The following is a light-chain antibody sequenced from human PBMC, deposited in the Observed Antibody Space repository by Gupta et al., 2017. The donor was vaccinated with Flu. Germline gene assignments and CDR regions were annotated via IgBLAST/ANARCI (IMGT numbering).Light chain of an antibody. Sequence: QSVLTQPPSASGTPGQTVTLSCSGNRSNIGNIGSNYVYWYQQLPGTAPKLLIYNSNQRPSGVPDRFSGSKSGSSASLAISGLQSEDEGDYHCAACDDSLSAYVFGGRTKFTVL. J-gene: IGLJ1*01. CDR1: RSNIGNIGSNY. CDR2: NSN. CDR3: AACDDSLSAYV. V-gene: IGLV1-47*02.